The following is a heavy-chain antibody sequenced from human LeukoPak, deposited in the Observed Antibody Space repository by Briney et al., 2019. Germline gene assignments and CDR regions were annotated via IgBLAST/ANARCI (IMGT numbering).Heavy chain of an antibody. J-gene: IGHJ4*02. CDR3: ARDLRFFSL. CDR1: GYSISTGYY. CDR2: IYYTGST. D-gene: IGHD3-3*01. V-gene: IGHV4-38-2*02. Sequence: SETLSLTCTVSGYSISTGYYWDWIRQPPGEGLEWIGSIYYTGSTYYNTSLKGRVTISRDTSKNQFSLTLSSVTAADTALYYCARDLRFFSLWGQGTLVTVSS.